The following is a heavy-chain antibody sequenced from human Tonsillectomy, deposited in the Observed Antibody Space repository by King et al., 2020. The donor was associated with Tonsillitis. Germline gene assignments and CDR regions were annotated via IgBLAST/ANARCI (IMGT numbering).Heavy chain of an antibody. CDR3: AGYSGYDAALDY. Sequence: QLQESGPGLVKPSQTLSLTCTVSGGSISSGGYYWSWIRQHPGKGLEWIGYIYYSCSTYYNPSLMSRVTISLDTSKNQFFLKLSSVTAADTAVYYCAGYSGYDAALDYWGQGTLVTVSS. D-gene: IGHD5-12*01. J-gene: IGHJ4*02. V-gene: IGHV4-31*03. CDR1: GGSISSGGYY. CDR2: IYYSCST.